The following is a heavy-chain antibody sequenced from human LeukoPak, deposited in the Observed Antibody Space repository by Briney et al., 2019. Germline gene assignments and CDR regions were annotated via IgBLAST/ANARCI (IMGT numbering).Heavy chain of an antibody. J-gene: IGHJ4*02. CDR3: ARQARNYFDY. CDR2: IYYSGST. D-gene: IGHD1-14*01. Sequence: PSETLSLTCTVSGGSISSSSYYWGWIRQPPGTGLEWIGSIYYSGSTYYNPSLKSRVTISVDTSKSQFSLKLSSVTAADTAVYYCARQARNYFDYWGQGTLVTVSS. CDR1: GGSISSSSYY. V-gene: IGHV4-39*01.